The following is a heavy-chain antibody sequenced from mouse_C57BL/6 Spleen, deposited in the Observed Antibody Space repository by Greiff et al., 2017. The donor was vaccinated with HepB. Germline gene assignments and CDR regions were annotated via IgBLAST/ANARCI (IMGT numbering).Heavy chain of an antibody. V-gene: IGHV1-82*01. Sequence: VQLQQSGPELVKPGASVKISCKASGYAFSSSWMNWVKQRPGKGLEWIGRIYPGDGDTNCNGKFKGKATLTADKSSSTAYMQLSSLTSEDSAVYFCARHYGSSYFDYWGQGTTLTVSS. CDR2: IYPGDGDT. CDR1: GYAFSSSW. J-gene: IGHJ2*01. CDR3: ARHYGSSYFDY. D-gene: IGHD1-1*01.